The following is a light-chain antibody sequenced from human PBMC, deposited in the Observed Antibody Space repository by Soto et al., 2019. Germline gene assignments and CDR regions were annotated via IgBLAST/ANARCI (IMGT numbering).Light chain of an antibody. CDR1: SGHSSYA. CDR3: QTWGTGIRV. J-gene: IGLJ2*01. V-gene: IGLV4-69*01. CDR2: LNSDGSH. Sequence: QSVLTQSPSASASLGASVKLTCTLSSGHSSYAIAWHQQQPEKGPRYLMKLNSDGSHSKGDGIPDRFSGSSSGAERYLTISSLQSEDEADYYCQTWGTGIRVXGGGXKLTVL.